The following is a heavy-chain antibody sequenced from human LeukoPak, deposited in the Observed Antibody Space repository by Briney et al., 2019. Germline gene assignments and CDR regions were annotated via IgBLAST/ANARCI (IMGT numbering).Heavy chain of an antibody. CDR3: ARGSIYYGDSSAYFDY. D-gene: IGHD3-22*01. J-gene: IGHJ4*02. CDR1: GGSFSGYF. CDR2: INHRGST. V-gene: IGHV4-34*01. Sequence: SETLSLTCSVYGGSFSGYFWTYIRQPPGKGLEWIGEINHRGSTSHNPSLKSRVTISRDTSKNQFSLRLTSVTAADTAVYYCARGSIYYGDSSAYFDYWGQGSLVTVSS.